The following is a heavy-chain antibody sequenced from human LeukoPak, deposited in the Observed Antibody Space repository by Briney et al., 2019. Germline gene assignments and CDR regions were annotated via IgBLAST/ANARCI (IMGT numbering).Heavy chain of an antibody. CDR1: GGTFSSYA. CDR2: IIPIFGTA. CDR3: ARIGYFDSSGYYSQGLDP. V-gene: IGHV1-69*05. Sequence: SVKVSCKASGGTFSSYAISWVRQAPGQGLEWMGGIIPIFGTANYAQKFQGRVTITTDESTSTAYMELSSLRSEDTAVYYCARIGYFDSSGYYSQGLDPWGQGTLVTVSS. J-gene: IGHJ5*02. D-gene: IGHD3-22*01.